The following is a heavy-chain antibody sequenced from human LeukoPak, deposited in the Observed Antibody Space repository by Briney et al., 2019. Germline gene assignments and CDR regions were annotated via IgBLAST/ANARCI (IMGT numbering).Heavy chain of an antibody. J-gene: IGHJ4*02. CDR1: GFTFSSYA. CDR3: ARDGVWQQLVPYYFDY. Sequence: GGSLRLSCAASGFTFSSYAMHWVRQAPGKGLEWVAVISYDGSNKYYADSVKGRFTISRDNSKNTLYLQMNSLRAEDTAVYYCARDGVWQQLVPYYFDYWGQGTLVTVSS. V-gene: IGHV3-30-3*01. D-gene: IGHD6-13*01. CDR2: ISYDGSNK.